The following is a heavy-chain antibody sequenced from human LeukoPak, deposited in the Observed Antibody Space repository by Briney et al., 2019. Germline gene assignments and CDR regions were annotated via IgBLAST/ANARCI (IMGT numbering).Heavy chain of an antibody. V-gene: IGHV4-31*03. CDR2: IYYSGSP. J-gene: IGHJ4*02. Sequence: SQTLSLTCSVSGGAIRGGYYWGWIRQPPGKGLEWIGYIYYSGSPFYSPSLRSRATISVDTSKSQFSLKLRSVTAADTAVYYCARLRVDYYDTSGYCFDYWGQGTLVTVSS. CDR3: ARLRVDYYDTSGYCFDY. D-gene: IGHD3-22*01. CDR1: GGAIRGGYY.